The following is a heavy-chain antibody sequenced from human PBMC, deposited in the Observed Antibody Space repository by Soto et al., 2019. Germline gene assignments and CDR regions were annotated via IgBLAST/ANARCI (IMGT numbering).Heavy chain of an antibody. CDR3: ATNRIPVLRYFDWFGYWFDP. J-gene: IGHJ5*02. V-gene: IGHV1-24*01. Sequence: ASVKVSCKVSGYTLTELSMHWVRQAPGKGLEWMGGFDPEDGETIYAQKFQGRVTMTEDTSTDTAYMELSSLRSEDTAVYYCATNRIPVLRYFDWFGYWFDPWGQGTLVTVSS. CDR2: FDPEDGET. D-gene: IGHD3-9*01. CDR1: GYTLTELS.